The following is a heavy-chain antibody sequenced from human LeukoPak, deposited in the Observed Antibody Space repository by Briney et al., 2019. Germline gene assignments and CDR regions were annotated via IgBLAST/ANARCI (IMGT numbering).Heavy chain of an antibody. Sequence: GGSLRLSCAASGFTVSRNYMSWVRQAPGKGLEWVSVIYSGGRTYYADSVKGRFTISRDNSKNTLYLEVISLTAEDTAVYYCAKDDAWLQFGEWSQGTLVTVSS. D-gene: IGHD3-10*01. J-gene: IGHJ4*02. V-gene: IGHV3-53*01. CDR2: IYSGGRT. CDR1: GFTVSRNY. CDR3: AKDDAWLQFGE.